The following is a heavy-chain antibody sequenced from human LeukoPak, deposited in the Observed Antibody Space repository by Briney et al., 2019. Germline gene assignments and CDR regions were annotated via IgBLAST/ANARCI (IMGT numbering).Heavy chain of an antibody. CDR1: GFTFNNYG. Sequence: GGSLRLSCAASGFTFNNYGMTWVRQAPGKGLEWVSAISGSASSTYYADSVKGRFTISRANSKNTLYLQMNSLRAEDTAVYYCAKHNIGWGFFDLWGRGTQVTVSS. CDR2: ISGSASST. CDR3: AKHNIGWGFFDL. V-gene: IGHV3-23*01. D-gene: IGHD6-19*01. J-gene: IGHJ2*01.